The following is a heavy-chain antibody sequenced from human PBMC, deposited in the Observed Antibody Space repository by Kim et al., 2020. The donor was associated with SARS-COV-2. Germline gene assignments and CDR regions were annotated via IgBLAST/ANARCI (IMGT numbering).Heavy chain of an antibody. CDR2: INHSGST. D-gene: IGHD2-2*01. V-gene: IGHV4-34*01. CDR1: GGSFSGYY. Sequence: SETLSLTCAVYGGSFSGYYWSWIRQPPGKGLEWIGEINHSGSTNYNPSLKSRVTISVDTSKNQFSLKLSSVTAADTAVYYCARGRGLVVPAAMSIGCWG. CDR3: ARGRGLVVPAAMSIGC. J-gene: IGHJ4*01.